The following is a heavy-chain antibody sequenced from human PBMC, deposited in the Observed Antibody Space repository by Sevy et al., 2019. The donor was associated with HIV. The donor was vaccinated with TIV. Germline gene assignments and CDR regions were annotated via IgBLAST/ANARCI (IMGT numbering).Heavy chain of an antibody. CDR3: ARGWGCSGGSCQGFYYYYYMDV. CDR1: GGSFSGYY. CDR2: INHSGST. D-gene: IGHD2-15*01. J-gene: IGHJ6*03. Sequence: SETLSLTCAVYGGSFSGYYWSWIRQPPGKGLEWIGEINHSGSTNYNPSLKSRVTISVDTSKNQCSLKLSSVTAADTAVYYCARGWGCSGGSCQGFYYYYYMDVWGKRTSVTVSS. V-gene: IGHV4-34*01.